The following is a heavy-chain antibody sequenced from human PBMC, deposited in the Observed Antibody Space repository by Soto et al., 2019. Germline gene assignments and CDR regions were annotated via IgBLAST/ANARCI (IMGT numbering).Heavy chain of an antibody. Sequence: ASVKVSCKASGYTFTSYGISWVRQAPGQGLEWMGWISAYNGNTNYAQKLQGRVTMTTDTSTSTAYMELRSLRSDDTAVYYCARWGGDIVVVPAAIAHDYWGQGTLVTVSS. V-gene: IGHV1-18*01. D-gene: IGHD2-2*01. CDR2: ISAYNGNT. J-gene: IGHJ4*02. CDR1: GYTFTSYG. CDR3: ARWGGDIVVVPAAIAHDY.